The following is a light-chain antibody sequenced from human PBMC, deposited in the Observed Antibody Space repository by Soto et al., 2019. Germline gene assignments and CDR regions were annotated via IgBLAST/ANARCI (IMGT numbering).Light chain of an antibody. CDR2: DAS. V-gene: IGKV1-27*01. J-gene: IGKJ4*01. CDR1: QGISIY. CDR3: QKYNGAPLT. Sequence: DIQMTQSPSSLSASVGDRVTIACRASQGISIYLAWYQQKPGKVPQLLIYDASTLQSGVPSRFSRSGSGTDFTLTISGLQPEDVATYYCQKYNGAPLTFGGGTKVQIK.